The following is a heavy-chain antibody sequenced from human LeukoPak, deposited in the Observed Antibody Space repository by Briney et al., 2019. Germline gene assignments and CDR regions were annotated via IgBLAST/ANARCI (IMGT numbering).Heavy chain of an antibody. V-gene: IGHV4-59*01. D-gene: IGHD1-26*01. CDR1: GGSISSYY. CDR3: ARDQPVGATEESYYYYGMDV. J-gene: IGHJ6*02. CDR2: IYYSEST. Sequence: SQTLSLTCTVSGGSISSYYWSWIRQPPGKGLEWIGYIYYSESTNYNPSLKSRVTISVDTSKNQFSLKLSSVTAADTAVYYCARDQPVGATEESYYYYGMDVWGQGTTVTVSS.